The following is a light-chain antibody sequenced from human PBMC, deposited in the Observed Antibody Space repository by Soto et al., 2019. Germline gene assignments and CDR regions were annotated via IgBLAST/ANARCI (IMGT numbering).Light chain of an antibody. CDR2: DVS. V-gene: IGLV2-14*01. CDR1: SSDVGGYNY. J-gene: IGLJ1*01. CDR3: SSYTTSNTRQIV. Sequence: QSVLTQPASVSGSPGQSITISCTGTSSDVGGYNYVSWYQQHPGKAPKFMIYDVSNRPSGVSNRFSGSKSGNTASLTISWLQAEDEADYYCSSYTTSNTRQIVFGTGTKVT.